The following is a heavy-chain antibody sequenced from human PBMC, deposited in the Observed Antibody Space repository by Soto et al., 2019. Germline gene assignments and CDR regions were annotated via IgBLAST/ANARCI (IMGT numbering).Heavy chain of an antibody. J-gene: IGHJ4*02. D-gene: IGHD6-13*01. CDR2: ISYDGSNK. CDR1: GFTFSSYG. Sequence: GGSLRLSCAASGFTFSSYGMHWVRQAPGKGLEWVAVISYDGSNKYYADSVKGRFTISVDTSKNQFSLKLSSVTAADTAVYYCARHSGNIAADLDYWGQGTLVTVSS. V-gene: IGHV3-30*03. CDR3: ARHSGNIAADLDY.